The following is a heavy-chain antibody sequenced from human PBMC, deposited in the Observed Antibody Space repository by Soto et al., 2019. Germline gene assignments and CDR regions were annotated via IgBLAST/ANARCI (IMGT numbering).Heavy chain of an antibody. CDR2: IWYDGTNK. CDR3: ARTYYYGSGTNWFDP. J-gene: IGHJ5*02. V-gene: IGHV3-33*08. D-gene: IGHD3-10*01. Sequence: QVQLVESGGGVVQPGRPLRLSCSASGFIFSNYGMHWVRQAPGKGLEWVAVIWYDGTNKYYADSVKGRFTISRDNSKNTLYLQMNSLRAEDTAVYFCARTYYYGSGTNWFDPWGQGTLVTVSS. CDR1: GFIFSNYG.